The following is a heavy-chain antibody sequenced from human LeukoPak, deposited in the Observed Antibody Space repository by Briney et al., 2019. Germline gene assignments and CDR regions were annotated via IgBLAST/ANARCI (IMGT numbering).Heavy chain of an antibody. CDR1: AFTFSSYE. D-gene: IGHD3-22*01. V-gene: IGHV3-48*03. J-gene: IGHJ4*02. Sequence: PGGSLRLSCAASAFTFSSYEMNWVRQAPGKGLEWVSYISSGGSTIYYADSVKGRFTISRDNAKNSLYLQMNSLSAEDTAVYYSARHGYYYDSSGYSPFDYWGQGTLVTVSS. CDR3: ARHGYYYDSSGYSPFDY. CDR2: ISSGGSTI.